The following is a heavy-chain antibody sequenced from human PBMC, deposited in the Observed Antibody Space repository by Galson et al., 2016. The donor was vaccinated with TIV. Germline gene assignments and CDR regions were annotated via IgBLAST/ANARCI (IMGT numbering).Heavy chain of an antibody. CDR1: GFTFSSSA. J-gene: IGHJ5*02. CDR3: AKDPPSKVGVGRLDP. CDR2: VSGSDGST. Sequence: SLRLSCAASGFTFSSSAVNWVRQAPGKGLEWVSFVSGSDGSTYYADAVKGRFTISRDNSRNLVYLQMNSLRADDTAIYYCAKDPPSKVGVGRLDPWGQGTLVTVSS. D-gene: IGHD1-26*01. V-gene: IGHV3-23*01.